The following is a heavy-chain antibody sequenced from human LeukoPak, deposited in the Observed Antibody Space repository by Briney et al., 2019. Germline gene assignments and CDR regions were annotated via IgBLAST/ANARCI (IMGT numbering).Heavy chain of an antibody. CDR2: IYYSGST. D-gene: IGHD6-13*01. Sequence: SETLSLTCTVSGGSISSGGYYWSWIRQHPGKGLEWIGYIYYSGSTYYNPSLKSRVTISVDTSKNQFSLKLSSVTAADTAVYYCARATATGTTIDYWGQGTLVTVSS. CDR1: GGSISSGGYY. CDR3: ARATATGTTIDY. J-gene: IGHJ4*02. V-gene: IGHV4-31*03.